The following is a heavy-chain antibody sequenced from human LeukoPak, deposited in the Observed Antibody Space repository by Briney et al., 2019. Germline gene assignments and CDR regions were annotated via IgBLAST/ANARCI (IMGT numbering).Heavy chain of an antibody. CDR2: ISYDGSNK. D-gene: IGHD5-18*01. Sequence: PGGSLRLSCAASGFTFSSFGMHWVRQAPGKGLEWVAVISYDGSNKYYADSVKGRFTISRDNSKNTLYLQMNSLRAEYTAVYYCAKDVGGKLWFRNAFDIWGQGTMVTVSS. J-gene: IGHJ3*02. V-gene: IGHV3-30*18. CDR3: AKDVGGKLWFRNAFDI. CDR1: GFTFSSFG.